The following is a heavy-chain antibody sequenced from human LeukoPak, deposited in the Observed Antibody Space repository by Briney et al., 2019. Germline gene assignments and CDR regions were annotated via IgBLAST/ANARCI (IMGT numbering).Heavy chain of an antibody. D-gene: IGHD5-18*01. J-gene: IGHJ4*02. Sequence: AETLSLTCTVRGGAISSYYWSWLRQPPGKGLEWIGYIYYSGSTNYNPSLKSRVTISVDTSKNQFSLKLSSVTAADTAVYYCARRIQLWSTFDYWGQGTLVTVSS. CDR1: GGAISSYY. V-gene: IGHV4-59*01. CDR3: ARRIQLWSTFDY. CDR2: IYYSGST.